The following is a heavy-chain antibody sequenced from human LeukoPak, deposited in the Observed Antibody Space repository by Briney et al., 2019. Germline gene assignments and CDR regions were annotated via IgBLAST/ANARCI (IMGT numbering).Heavy chain of an antibody. CDR2: IYYTGNT. Sequence: GSLRLSCAASGFTFNDYYMNWIRQAPGKGLEWIGNIYYTGNTYYNSSLKSRVTISLDTSKNQFSLKVISMTAADTAAYYCTKSDGYGLIRICGRGTMVTVSS. V-gene: IGHV4-38-2*01. CDR3: TKSDGYGLIRI. CDR1: GFTFNDYY. D-gene: IGHD3-10*01. J-gene: IGHJ3*02.